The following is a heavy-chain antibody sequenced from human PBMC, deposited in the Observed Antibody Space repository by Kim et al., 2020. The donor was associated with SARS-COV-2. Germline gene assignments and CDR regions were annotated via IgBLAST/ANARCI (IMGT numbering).Heavy chain of an antibody. CDR1: GFTFSSYA. CDR2: ISYDGSNK. J-gene: IGHJ6*02. V-gene: IGHV3-30-3*01. Sequence: GGSLRLSCAASGFTFSSYAMHWVRQAPGKGLEWVAVISYDGSNKYYADSVKGRFTISRDNSKNTLYLQMNSLRAEDTAVYYCARDVGGQGGMDVWGQGTTVTVSS. D-gene: IGHD1-26*01. CDR3: ARDVGGQGGMDV.